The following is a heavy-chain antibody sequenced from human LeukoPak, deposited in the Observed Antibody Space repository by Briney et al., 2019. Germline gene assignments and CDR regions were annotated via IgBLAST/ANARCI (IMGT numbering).Heavy chain of an antibody. CDR1: GYMFTGYY. V-gene: IGHV1-2*06. D-gene: IGHD6-19*01. CDR3: ARNPDEHWLDESENWYFDL. J-gene: IGHJ2*01. CDR2: INPNRGDT. Sequence: ASVKVSCKASGYMFTGYYMHWVRQAPGQGLEWMGRINPNRGDTKPAQKFQGRVTMTRDTSISVAYMELSSLQSDDTAVYYCARNPDEHWLDESENWYFDLWGSGTLVTVSS.